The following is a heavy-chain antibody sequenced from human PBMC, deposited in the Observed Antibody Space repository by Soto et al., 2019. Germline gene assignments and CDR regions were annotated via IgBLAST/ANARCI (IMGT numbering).Heavy chain of an antibody. D-gene: IGHD1-1*01. J-gene: IGHJ2*01. CDR3: RDLHSFPTRRSSDL. CDR1: GGSISRGGYY. Sequence: SETLSLTCTVSGGSISRGGYYWSWIRQHPGKGLEWIGYIYYSGGTYYNPSLKSRVTISVDTSKNQFSLKLSSVSAAYTSEYDHRDLHSFPTRRSSDL. V-gene: IGHV4-31*03. CDR2: IYYSGGT.